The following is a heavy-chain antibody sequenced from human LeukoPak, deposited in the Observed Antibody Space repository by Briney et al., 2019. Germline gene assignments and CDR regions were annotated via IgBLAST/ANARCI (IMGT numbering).Heavy chain of an antibody. D-gene: IGHD3-9*01. CDR2: ISWNSGSI. Sequence: GGSLRLSCAASGFTFDDYAMHWVRQAPGKGLEWVSGISWNSGSIGYADSVKGRFTISRDNAKNSLYLQMNSLRAEDTALYYCAKGRDYDILTGYSGFDYWGQGTLVTVSS. CDR3: AKGRDYDILTGYSGFDY. J-gene: IGHJ4*02. CDR1: GFTFDDYA. V-gene: IGHV3-9*01.